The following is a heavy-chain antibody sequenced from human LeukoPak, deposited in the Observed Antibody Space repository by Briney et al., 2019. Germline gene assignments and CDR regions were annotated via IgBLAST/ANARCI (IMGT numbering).Heavy chain of an antibody. D-gene: IGHD3-10*01. CDR3: ARGHASGSWLIDY. V-gene: IGHV3-30*01. Sequence: QSGGSLRLSCAASGFSFSSYAIHWVRQAPGKGLEWVTFMSSDGSNQYHADSVKGRFTISRDNSKNALYLQMNSLRAEDTAVYRCARGHASGSWLIDYWGLGTLVTVSS. CDR1: GFSFSSYA. J-gene: IGHJ4*02. CDR2: MSSDGSNQ.